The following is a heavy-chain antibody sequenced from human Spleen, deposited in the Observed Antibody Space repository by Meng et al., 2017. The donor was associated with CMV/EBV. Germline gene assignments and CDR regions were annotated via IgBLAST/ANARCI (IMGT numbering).Heavy chain of an antibody. Sequence: GESLKISCAASGFTFSRYAMNWVRQAPGKGLEWVSSISSSSVYIYYADSVKGRFTISRDNAKNSLYLQMNSLRAEDTAVYYCARLVVTLSYYYGMDVWGQGTTVTVSS. D-gene: IGHD4-23*01. CDR1: GFTFSRYA. CDR2: ISSSSVYI. V-gene: IGHV3-21*01. CDR3: ARLVVTLSYYYGMDV. J-gene: IGHJ6*02.